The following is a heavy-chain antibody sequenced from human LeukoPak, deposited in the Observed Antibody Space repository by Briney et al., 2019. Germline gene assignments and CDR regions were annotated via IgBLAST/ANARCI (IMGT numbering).Heavy chain of an antibody. V-gene: IGHV4-39*07. Sequence: PSETLSLTCTVSGGSISSSSYYWGWIRQPPGKGLEWIGSVYYSRSTYYNPSLKSRVTISVDTSKNQFSLKLSSVTAADTAVYYCARDIRSYGPGHFDYWGQGTLVTVSS. CDR2: VYYSRST. CDR1: GGSISSSSYY. CDR3: ARDIRSYGPGHFDY. D-gene: IGHD5-18*01. J-gene: IGHJ4*02.